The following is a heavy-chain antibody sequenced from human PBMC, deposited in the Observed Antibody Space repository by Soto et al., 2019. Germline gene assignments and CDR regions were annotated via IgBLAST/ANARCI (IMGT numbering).Heavy chain of an antibody. D-gene: IGHD6-13*01. Sequence: PSETLSLTCTVSGGSISSGGYYWSWIRQHPGKGLEWIGYIYYSGSTYYNPSLKSRVTISVDTSKNQFSLKLSSVTAADTAVYYCARGIAAAGWGNWFDPWGQGTLVTVSS. CDR2: IYYSGST. V-gene: IGHV4-31*03. J-gene: IGHJ5*02. CDR1: GGSISSGGYY. CDR3: ARGIAAAGWGNWFDP.